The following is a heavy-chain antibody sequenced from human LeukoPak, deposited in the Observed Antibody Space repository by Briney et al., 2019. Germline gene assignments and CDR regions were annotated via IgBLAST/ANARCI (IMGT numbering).Heavy chain of an antibody. CDR2: IYHSGST. CDR3: ARVCPLRMRECEPRGTFDI. V-gene: IGHV4-38-2*02. D-gene: IGHD3-10*01. Sequence: SETLSLTCTVSGYSISSGYYWGWIRQPPGKGLEWIGSIYHSGSTYYNPSLKSRVTISVDTSKNQFSLKLSSVTAADTAVYYCARVCPLRMRECEPRGTFDIWGQGTMVTVSP. CDR1: GYSISSGYY. J-gene: IGHJ3*02.